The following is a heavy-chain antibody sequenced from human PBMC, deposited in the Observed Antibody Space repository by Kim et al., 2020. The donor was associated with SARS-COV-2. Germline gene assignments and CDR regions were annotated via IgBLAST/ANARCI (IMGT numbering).Heavy chain of an antibody. V-gene: IGHV7-4-1*02. CDR2: INTNTGNP. CDR1: GYTFTSYA. J-gene: IGHJ6*02. D-gene: IGHD5-12*01. CDR3: ARAPEDIVLEEAGGMDV. Sequence: ASVKVSCKASGYTFTSYAMNWVRQAPGQGLEWMGWINTNTGNPTYAQGFTGRFVFSLDTSVSTAYLQISSLKAEDTAVYYCARAPEDIVLEEAGGMDVWGQGTTVTVSS.